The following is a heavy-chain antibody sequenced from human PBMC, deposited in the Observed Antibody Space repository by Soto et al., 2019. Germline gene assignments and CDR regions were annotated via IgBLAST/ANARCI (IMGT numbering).Heavy chain of an antibody. CDR2: ISSSGSTI. CDR3: ARDSRKGSGWPINWFDP. V-gene: IGHV3-11*01. Sequence: GGSLRLSCAASGFTFSDYYMSWIRQAPGKGLEWVSYISSSGSTIYYADSVKGRFTISRDNAKNSLYLQMNSLRAEDTAVYYCARDSRKGSGWPINWFDPWGQGTLVTVSS. J-gene: IGHJ5*02. CDR1: GFTFSDYY. D-gene: IGHD6-19*01.